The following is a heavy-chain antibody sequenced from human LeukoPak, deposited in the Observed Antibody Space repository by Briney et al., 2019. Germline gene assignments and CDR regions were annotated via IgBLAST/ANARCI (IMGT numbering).Heavy chain of an antibody. J-gene: IGHJ4*02. Sequence: GGSLRLSCAVSGFTFSSYWMNWVRQAPGKGLEWVASIKQDGSEKYYVDSVKGRFTISRDNAKNSLYLQMNSLRAEDTAVYYCARVGYSGYEDYWGQGTLVTVSS. V-gene: IGHV3-7*01. CDR1: GFTFSSYW. CDR2: IKQDGSEK. CDR3: ARVGYSGYEDY. D-gene: IGHD5-12*01.